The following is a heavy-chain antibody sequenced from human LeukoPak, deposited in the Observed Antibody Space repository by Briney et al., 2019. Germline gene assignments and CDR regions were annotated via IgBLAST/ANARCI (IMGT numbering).Heavy chain of an antibody. CDR1: GFTFSSYA. V-gene: IGHV3-23*01. J-gene: IGHJ4*02. Sequence: PGGSLRLSCAASGFTFSSYAMSWVRQAPGKGLEWVSAISGSGGSTYYADSVKGRFTISRDNAKNSLYLQMNSLRVEDTAVYYCAKSPGGYSGPFGDWGQGTLVTVSS. D-gene: IGHD5-12*01. CDR3: AKSPGGYSGPFGD. CDR2: ISGSGGST.